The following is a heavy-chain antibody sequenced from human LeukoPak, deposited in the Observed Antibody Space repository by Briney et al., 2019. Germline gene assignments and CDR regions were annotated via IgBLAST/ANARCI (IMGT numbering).Heavy chain of an antibody. CDR1: GGSISSYY. CDR3: ARAVYSSGWFPYYFDY. J-gene: IGHJ4*02. V-gene: IGHV4-4*07. D-gene: IGHD6-19*01. CDR2: IYTSGST. Sequence: SETLSLTCTVSGGSISSYYWSWIRQPAGKGLEWIGRIYTSGSTNYNPSLKSRVTMSVDTSKNQFSLKLNSVTAADTAVYYCARAVYSSGWFPYYFDYWGQGTLVTVSS.